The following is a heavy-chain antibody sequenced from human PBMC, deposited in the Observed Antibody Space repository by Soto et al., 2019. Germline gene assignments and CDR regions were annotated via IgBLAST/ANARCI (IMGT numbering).Heavy chain of an antibody. CDR1: GGSISSSSYY. J-gene: IGHJ2*01. CDR2: IYYSGST. V-gene: IGHV4-39*01. Sequence: PSETLSLTCTVSGGSISSSSYYWGWIRQPPGKGLEWIGSIYYSGSTYYNPSLKSRVTISVDTSKNQFSLKLSSVTAADTAVYYCARHILGAAAGANWYFDLWGRGTLVTVSS. D-gene: IGHD6-13*01. CDR3: ARHILGAAAGANWYFDL.